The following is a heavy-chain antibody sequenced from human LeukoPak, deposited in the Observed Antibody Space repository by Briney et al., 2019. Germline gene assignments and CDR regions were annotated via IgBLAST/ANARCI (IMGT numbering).Heavy chain of an antibody. CDR1: GFTFGTYW. CDR2: IKEDGSEK. CDR3: GREWAVDF. J-gene: IGHJ4*02. Sequence: PGGSLRLSCAASGFTFGTYWMSWVRQAPGKGLEWVANIKEDGSEKYYVNSVKGRFTISRDNAKNSLYLQMNSLRVEDTAVYYCGREWAVDFWGQGTLVTVSS. V-gene: IGHV3-7*01.